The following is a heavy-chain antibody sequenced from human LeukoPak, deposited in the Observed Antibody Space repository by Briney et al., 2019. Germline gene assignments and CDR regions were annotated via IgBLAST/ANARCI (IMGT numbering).Heavy chain of an antibody. CDR1: GFTFSSSA. J-gene: IGHJ4*02. CDR3: AKGERQLADPHFDY. CDR2: ISASGGST. D-gene: IGHD6-6*01. V-gene: IGHV3-23*01. Sequence: GGSLRLSCAASGFTFSSSAMSWVRQVPGKGLEWVSGISASGGSTSYADSVRGRFTISRGNSKNTLYLQMNSLRAEDTAVYYCAKGERQLADPHFDYWGQGTLVTVSS.